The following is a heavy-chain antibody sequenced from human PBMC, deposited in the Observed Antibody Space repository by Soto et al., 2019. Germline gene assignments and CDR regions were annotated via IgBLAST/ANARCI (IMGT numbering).Heavy chain of an antibody. J-gene: IGHJ6*02. CDR1: GGSISYEYYH. V-gene: IGHV4-30-4*08. Sequence: SETLSLTCTVSGGSISYEYYHWTWIRQSPGKGLEWIGYIHYSGSIMYNPSFKSRVSMSVDTSKNQFSLQLTSVTAADTAVYFCAREDDGGDRDYYGLDVWGQGTTVTVSS. CDR2: IHYSGSI. CDR3: AREDDGGDRDYYGLDV. D-gene: IGHD2-21*02.